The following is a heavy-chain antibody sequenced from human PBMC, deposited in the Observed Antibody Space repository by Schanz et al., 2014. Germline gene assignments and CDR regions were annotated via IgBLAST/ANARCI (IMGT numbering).Heavy chain of an antibody. CDR1: GFTFSSHW. D-gene: IGHD5-12*01. V-gene: IGHV3-74*02. CDR2: INSVGSNT. CDR3: ARKVVATIGGYYDN. J-gene: IGHJ4*02. Sequence: EVQLAESGGGLVQPGGSLRLSCAASGFTFSSHWMHWVRQDPGKGLVWVARINSVGSNTDYADSVTGRFTISRDNAKNTLYLQMNSLRAEDTAVYYCARKVVATIGGYYDNWGQGTLVIVSS.